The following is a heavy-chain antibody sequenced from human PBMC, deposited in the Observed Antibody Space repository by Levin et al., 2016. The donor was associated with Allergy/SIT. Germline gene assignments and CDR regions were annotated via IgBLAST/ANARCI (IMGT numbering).Heavy chain of an antibody. V-gene: IGHV3-30*04. Sequence: VRQAPGKGLECISCISHDERNKDYSDSVRGRFTVSRDNSRNMMFLQMNSLRPEDTAVYYCARDSKGSIDFWGRGTLVTVSS. CDR2: ISHDERNK. J-gene: IGHJ4*02. CDR3: ARDSKGSIDF.